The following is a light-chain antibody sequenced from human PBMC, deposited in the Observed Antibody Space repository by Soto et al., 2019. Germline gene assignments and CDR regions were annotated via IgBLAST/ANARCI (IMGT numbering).Light chain of an antibody. J-gene: IGKJ5*01. Sequence: EIVLTQSPGTLSLSPGERATLSCRASQSVSSSYLAWYQQKPGQSPRLLIYGASSRATGIPDRFSGSGSGTDFTLTNSRLEPEDFAVYYCQQYGSSPITFGKGTRLEIK. V-gene: IGKV3-20*01. CDR1: QSVSSSY. CDR2: GAS. CDR3: QQYGSSPIT.